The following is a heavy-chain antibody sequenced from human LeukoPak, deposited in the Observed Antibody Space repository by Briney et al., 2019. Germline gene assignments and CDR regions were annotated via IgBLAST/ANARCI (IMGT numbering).Heavy chain of an antibody. CDR1: GASISNGDYF. Sequence: SQTLSLTCTVSGASISNGDYFWHWIRQSPGKGLEWIGHIYHNGYTNYNPSLKSRVAISLDKPKKQFSLKLSAVTAADTAVYYCARHDWGSVCHFDYWGQGTLVTVSS. V-gene: IGHV4-30-4*01. J-gene: IGHJ4*02. CDR3: ARHDWGSVCHFDY. CDR2: IYHNGYT. D-gene: IGHD3-16*01.